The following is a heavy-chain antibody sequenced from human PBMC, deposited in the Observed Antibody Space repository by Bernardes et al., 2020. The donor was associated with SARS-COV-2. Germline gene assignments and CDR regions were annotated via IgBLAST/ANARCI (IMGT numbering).Heavy chain of an antibody. CDR3: AKTHKVGAPVALYGFRDY. V-gene: IGHV3-53*01. D-gene: IGHD1-26*01. J-gene: IGHJ4*02. CDR1: GFTVSINY. Sequence: GGSLRLSCAASGFTVSINYMSWVRQAPGKGLEWVSVIYSGGSTNYADSVKGRFTISRDNSKNTLYLQMNSLRAEDTAVYYCAKTHKVGAPVALYGFRDYWGQGTLVTVSS. CDR2: IYSGGST.